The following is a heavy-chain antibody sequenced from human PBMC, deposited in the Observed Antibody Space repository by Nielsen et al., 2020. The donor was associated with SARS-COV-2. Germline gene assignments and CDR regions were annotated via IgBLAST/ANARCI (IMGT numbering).Heavy chain of an antibody. Sequence: GGSLRLSCVASGFTFSGSAMHWVRQASGKGLEWIGRIRSYANDYATAYAVSVKGRFTISRDDSKNTAYLQMNSLKTEDTAVYYCSSPTVAYWGQGTLVTVSS. J-gene: IGHJ4*02. CDR3: SSPTVAY. V-gene: IGHV3-73*01. CDR1: GFTFSGSA. CDR2: IRSYANDYAT. D-gene: IGHD4-23*01.